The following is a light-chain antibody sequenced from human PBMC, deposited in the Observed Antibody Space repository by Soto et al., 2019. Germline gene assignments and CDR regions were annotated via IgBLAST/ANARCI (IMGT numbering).Light chain of an antibody. CDR1: QGISNY. Sequence: DIQMTQSPSSLSASVGDRVTITCRASQGISNYLAWYQQKPGKVPKLLIYAASTLQSGAPSRFSGSGSGTDFTLTISSLQPEDVATYYCQKYNSVPPWTFGQGTKVEIK. CDR3: QKYNSVPPWT. V-gene: IGKV1-27*01. J-gene: IGKJ1*01. CDR2: AAS.